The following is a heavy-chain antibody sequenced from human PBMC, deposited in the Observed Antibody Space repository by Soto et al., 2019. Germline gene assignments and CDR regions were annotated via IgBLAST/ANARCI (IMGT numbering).Heavy chain of an antibody. CDR1: GGSISSYY. D-gene: IGHD4-17*01. CDR2: IYYSGST. Sequence: QVQLQESGPGLVKPSETLSLTCTVSGGSISSYYWSWIRQPPGKGLEWIGYIYYSGSTNYNPSLTSRVTISVETATNQFSLTLSSVTAADTAVYYCARAYGDYVFDYWGQGTLVTVSS. J-gene: IGHJ4*02. V-gene: IGHV4-59*01. CDR3: ARAYGDYVFDY.